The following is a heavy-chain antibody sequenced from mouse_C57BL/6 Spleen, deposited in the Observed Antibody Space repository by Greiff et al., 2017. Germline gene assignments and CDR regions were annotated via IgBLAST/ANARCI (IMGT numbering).Heavy chain of an antibody. CDR1: GYTFTSYW. J-gene: IGHJ3*01. V-gene: IGHV1-55*01. D-gene: IGHD1-1*01. Sequence: VQLQQPGAELVKPGASVKMSCKASGYTFTSYWITWVKQRPGQGLEWIGDIYPGSGSTNYNEKFKSKATLTVDTSSSTAYMQLSSLTSEDSAVYYCARSYYGSNQFAYWGQGTLVTVSA. CDR2: IYPGSGST. CDR3: ARSYYGSNQFAY.